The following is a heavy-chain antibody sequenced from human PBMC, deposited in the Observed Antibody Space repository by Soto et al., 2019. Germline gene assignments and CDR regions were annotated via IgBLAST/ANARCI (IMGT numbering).Heavy chain of an antibody. CDR1: GYTFSSYA. CDR3: ARVPPRDIVVVPVAMWAFDY. CDR2: IIAIFGTA. V-gene: IGHV1-69*06. D-gene: IGHD2-2*01. Sequence: SVKVSCKASGYTFSSYAIRWVRQAPGQGLEWMGGIIAIFGTANYSQKFQGRVTITADKSTSTAYMELSSLRSEDTAVYYCARVPPRDIVVVPVAMWAFDYWGQGTLVTVSS. J-gene: IGHJ4*02.